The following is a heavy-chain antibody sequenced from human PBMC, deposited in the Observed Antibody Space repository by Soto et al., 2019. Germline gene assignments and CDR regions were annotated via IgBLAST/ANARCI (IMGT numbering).Heavy chain of an antibody. Sequence: EVQLVESGGGLVQPGRSLRLSCAASGFTFDDYAMHWVRQAPGKGLEWVSGLSWNGGSLGYADSVKGRFTISRDNAKNALYLQMNNLRAEDTALYYCAKDVRSMVSYFDYWGQGTLVTVSS. CDR3: AKDVRSMVSYFDY. CDR1: GFTFDDYA. J-gene: IGHJ4*02. D-gene: IGHD2-21*01. CDR2: LSWNGGSL. V-gene: IGHV3-9*01.